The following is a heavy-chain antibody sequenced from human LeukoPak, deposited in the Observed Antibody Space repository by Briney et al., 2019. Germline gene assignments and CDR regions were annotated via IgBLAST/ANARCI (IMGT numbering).Heavy chain of an antibody. D-gene: IGHD2-2*01. CDR1: GFTFSDYY. CDR2: ISSSSSYT. V-gene: IGHV3-11*06. J-gene: IGHJ6*04. Sequence: GGTLRLYCAASGFTFSDYYMSWIRQAPGKGLEWVSYISSSSSYTNYADSVKGRFTISRDNAKNSLYLQMNSLRAEDTAVYYCARDSPDIVVVPAAPYYYYGMDVWGKGTTVTVSS. CDR3: ARDSPDIVVVPAAPYYYYGMDV.